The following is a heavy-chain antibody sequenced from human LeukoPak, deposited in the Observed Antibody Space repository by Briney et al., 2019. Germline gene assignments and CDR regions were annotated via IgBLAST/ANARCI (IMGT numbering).Heavy chain of an antibody. D-gene: IGHD6-19*01. CDR3: ARDRGPAHSGWHGPPSNWLDP. J-gene: IGHJ5*02. CDR2: MNPNSGNT. Sequence: GGPVKVSCKASGYTFTSYDINWVRQATGQGLEWMGWMNPNSGNTGYAQKFQGRVTMTRNTSISTAYMELSSLRSEDTAVYYCARDRGPAHSGWHGPPSNWLDPWGQGTLVTVSS. V-gene: IGHV1-8*01. CDR1: GYTFTSYD.